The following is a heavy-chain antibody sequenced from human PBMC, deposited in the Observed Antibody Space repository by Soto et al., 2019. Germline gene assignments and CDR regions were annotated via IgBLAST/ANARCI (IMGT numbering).Heavy chain of an antibody. V-gene: IGHV4-59*02. CDR1: GGSVTGFY. J-gene: IGHJ4*02. CDR2: IFHSGSS. CDR3: ARAQGLGVEHIEY. D-gene: IGHD6-19*01. Sequence: SETLSLTCTVSGGSVTGFYWSWIRQPPGKGLEWIGYIFHSGSSNYNPSLKSPVTISVDTSKNQISLRLTSVTAADTAVYYCARAQGLGVEHIEYWGQGTRVTVTS.